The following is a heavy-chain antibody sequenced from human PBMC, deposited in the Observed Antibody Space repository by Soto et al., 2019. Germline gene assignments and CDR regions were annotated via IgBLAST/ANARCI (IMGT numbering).Heavy chain of an antibody. CDR1: GGSISSNY. J-gene: IGHJ4*02. Sequence: QVQLQESGPGLVKPSETLSLTCTVSGGSISSNYWSWIRQPPGKGLEWIGYIYYNGRPNYNPSLKSRVTISVDTSRNQFSLKLSSVTAADTAVYYCARLRWATIAEAGSFDYWGQGILVTVSS. CDR2: IYYNGRP. D-gene: IGHD6-13*01. V-gene: IGHV4-59*08. CDR3: ARLRWATIAEAGSFDY.